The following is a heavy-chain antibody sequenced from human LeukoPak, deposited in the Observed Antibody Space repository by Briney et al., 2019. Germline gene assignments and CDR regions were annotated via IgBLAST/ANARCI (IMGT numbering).Heavy chain of an antibody. CDR1: GYTFTGYY. V-gene: IGHV1-2*06. D-gene: IGHD6-19*01. CDR2: INPNSGGT. CDR3: ARAAGSIAVAWYFDY. J-gene: IGHJ4*02. Sequence: GASVKVSRKASGYTFTGYYMHWVRQAPGQGLEWMGRINPNSGGTNYAQKFQGRVTMTRDTSISTAYMELSRLRSDDTAVYYCARAAGSIAVAWYFDYWGQGTLVTVSS.